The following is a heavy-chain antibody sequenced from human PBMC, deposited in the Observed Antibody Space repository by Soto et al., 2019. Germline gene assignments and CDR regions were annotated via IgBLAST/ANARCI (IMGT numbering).Heavy chain of an antibody. D-gene: IGHD2-21*02. CDR3: AREAGGDSDWDFDYYYGMDV. Sequence: QVQLRESGPGLVKPSETLSLTCTVSGGSVSSGSYYWSWIRQPPGKGLEWIGYIYYSGSTNYNPSLKSRVTISVDTSKNQFSLKLSSVTAADTAVYYCAREAGGDSDWDFDYYYGMDVWGQGTTVTVSS. J-gene: IGHJ6*02. CDR1: GGSVSSGSYY. CDR2: IYYSGST. V-gene: IGHV4-61*01.